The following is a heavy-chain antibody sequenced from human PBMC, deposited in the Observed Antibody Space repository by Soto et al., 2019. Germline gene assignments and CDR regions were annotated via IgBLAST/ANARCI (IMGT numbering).Heavy chain of an antibody. V-gene: IGHV4-34*01. CDR3: ARGDILTGYSGD. J-gene: IGHJ4*02. CDR1: GGSFRGYY. Sequence: QVQLQQWGAGLLKPSETLSLTCAVYGGSFRGYYWSWIRQPPGKGLEWIGEINHSGSTKYNPSLKRRVTISVDTSKNQLSLKLSSVTAADTAVYYCARGDILTGYSGDWGQGTLVTVSS. CDR2: INHSGST. D-gene: IGHD3-9*01.